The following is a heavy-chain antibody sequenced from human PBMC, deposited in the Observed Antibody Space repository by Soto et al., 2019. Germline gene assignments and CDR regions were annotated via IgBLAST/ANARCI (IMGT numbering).Heavy chain of an antibody. CDR3: SRENWFQDY. CDR2: IKNDGSEQ. CDR1: GFTFSTYY. Sequence: LRLSCAASGFTFSTYYMTWVRQAPGKGLEWVASIKNDGSEQYYVDSVKGRFTISRDNAKNSLYLQMNSLRAGDTALYYCSRENWFQDYWGQGTRVTVSS. J-gene: IGHJ4*02. D-gene: IGHD3-10*01. V-gene: IGHV3-7*03.